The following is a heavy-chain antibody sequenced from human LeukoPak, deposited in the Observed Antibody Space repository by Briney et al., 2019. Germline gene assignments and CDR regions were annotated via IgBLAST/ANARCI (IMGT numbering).Heavy chain of an antibody. V-gene: IGHV3-23*01. Sequence: GSLRLSCAASGFTFSSYGMSWVRQAPGKGLEWVSAISGSGGSTYYADSVKGRFTISRDNSKNTLYLQMNSLRAEDTAVYYCAKDRRITMVRGVMDWFDPWGQGTLVTVSS. CDR1: GFTFSSYG. CDR2: ISGSGGST. J-gene: IGHJ5*02. CDR3: AKDRRITMVRGVMDWFDP. D-gene: IGHD3-10*01.